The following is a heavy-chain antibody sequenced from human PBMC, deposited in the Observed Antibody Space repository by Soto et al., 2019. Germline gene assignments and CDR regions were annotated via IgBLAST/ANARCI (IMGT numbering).Heavy chain of an antibody. D-gene: IGHD3-3*01. J-gene: IGHJ4*02. CDR3: ARGWDYDFWSGYSVFDY. Sequence: PVGSLRLSCAASGFTLSSYCMHWVRQAPGKGLVWVSRINSDGSSTSYADSVKGRFTISRDNAKNTLYLQMNSLRAEDTAVYFCARGWDYDFWSGYSVFDYWGQGTLVTVSP. CDR1: GFTLSSYC. V-gene: IGHV3-74*01. CDR2: INSDGSST.